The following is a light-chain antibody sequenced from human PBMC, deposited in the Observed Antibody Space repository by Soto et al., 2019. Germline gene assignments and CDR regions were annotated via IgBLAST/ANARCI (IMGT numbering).Light chain of an antibody. CDR2: AAS. Sequence: DIQMTQSPSSLSASLGDRFTITCLASLPISNYLALYQQKPGKIPNLLIYAASTLQAGVPSRFSGSGSGTDFTLTISSLQPEDVAAYYCQKYNSAPLTFGGGTKVDIK. V-gene: IGKV1-27*01. CDR1: LPISNY. J-gene: IGKJ4*01. CDR3: QKYNSAPLT.